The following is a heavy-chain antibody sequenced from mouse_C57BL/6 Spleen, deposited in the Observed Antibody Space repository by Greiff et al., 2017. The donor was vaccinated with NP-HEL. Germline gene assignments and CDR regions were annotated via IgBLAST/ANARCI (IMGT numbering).Heavy chain of an antibody. D-gene: IGHD1-1*01. V-gene: IGHV1-18*01. J-gene: IGHJ1*03. CDR2: INPNNGGT. Sequence: VQLQQSGPELVKPGASVKIPCKASGYTFTDYNMDWVKQSHGKSLEWIGDINPNNGGTIYNQKCKGKATLTVDKSSSTAYMELRSLTSEDTAVYYCARGYYGSPYFDVWGTGTTVTVSS. CDR3: ARGYYGSPYFDV. CDR1: GYTFTDYN.